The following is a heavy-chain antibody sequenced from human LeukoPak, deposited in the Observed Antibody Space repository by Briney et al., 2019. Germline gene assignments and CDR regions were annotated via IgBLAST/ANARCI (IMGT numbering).Heavy chain of an antibody. CDR3: ADFDRS. V-gene: IGHV3-7*01. D-gene: IGHD3-22*01. CDR1: GLTFSAAW. CDR2: INTDGSNG. Sequence: GGSLRLSCAASGLTFSAAWISWVRQAPGKGLEWVATINTDGSNGYYVDSVKGRFTISRDNAKNSLYLQMDSLRADDTALYYCADFDRSWGQGTLVTVSS. J-gene: IGHJ4*02.